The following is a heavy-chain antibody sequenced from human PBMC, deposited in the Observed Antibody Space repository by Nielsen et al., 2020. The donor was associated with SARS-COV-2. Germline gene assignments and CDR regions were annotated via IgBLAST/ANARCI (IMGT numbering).Heavy chain of an antibody. CDR2: INPSGGST. D-gene: IGHD2/OR15-2a*01. V-gene: IGHV1-46*01. Sequence: WVRQAPGQGLEWMGIINPSGGSTSYAQKFQGRVTMTRDTSKNQFSLKLSSVTAADTAVYYCARGNLYGGLNWFDPWGQGTLVTVSS. CDR3: ARGNLYGGLNWFDP. J-gene: IGHJ5*02.